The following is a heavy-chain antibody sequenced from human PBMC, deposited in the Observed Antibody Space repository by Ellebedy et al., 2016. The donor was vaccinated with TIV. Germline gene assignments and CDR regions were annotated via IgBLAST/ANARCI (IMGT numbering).Heavy chain of an antibody. CDR3: ARLGRDDYNDFDY. Sequence: SETLSLTCTVSGDSISSNNYYWGWIRQPPGKGLEWIASIYYSGSTYYNPSLKSRVTISVDMSKNQFSLRLSSVTAADTAVYYCARLGRDDYNDFDYWGQGTLVTVSS. CDR2: IYYSGST. CDR1: GDSISSNNYY. V-gene: IGHV4-39*07. J-gene: IGHJ4*02. D-gene: IGHD5-24*01.